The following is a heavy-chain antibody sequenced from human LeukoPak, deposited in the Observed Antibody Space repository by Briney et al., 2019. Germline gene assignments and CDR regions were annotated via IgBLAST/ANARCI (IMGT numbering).Heavy chain of an antibody. CDR3: ARDLDWVFDL. Sequence: ASVKVSCKASGYTFTDYNFSWVRQAPGQGLEWMGWISTYNGNTKYAQNLQGRVTMTTDTSTSTAYMELRSLRSDDTAVYYCARDLDWVFDLWGRGTLVTVPS. CDR1: GYTFTDYN. J-gene: IGHJ2*01. D-gene: IGHD3-9*01. V-gene: IGHV1-18*01. CDR2: ISTYNGNT.